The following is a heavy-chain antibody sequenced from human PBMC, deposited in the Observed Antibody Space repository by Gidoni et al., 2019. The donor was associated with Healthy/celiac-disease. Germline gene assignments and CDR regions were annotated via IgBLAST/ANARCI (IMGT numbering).Heavy chain of an antibody. CDR1: GGSVSSGSYY. CDR2: IYYSGST. CDR3: ARGPLGDSSGPKYYYYGMDV. V-gene: IGHV4-61*01. Sequence: QVQLQESGPGLVKPSETLSLTCTVSGGSVSSGSYYWSWIRQPPGKGLEWIGYIYYSGSTNYNPSLKSRVTISVDTSKNQFSLKLSSVTAADTAVYYCARGPLGDSSGPKYYYYGMDVWGQGTTVTVSS. J-gene: IGHJ6*02. D-gene: IGHD3-22*01.